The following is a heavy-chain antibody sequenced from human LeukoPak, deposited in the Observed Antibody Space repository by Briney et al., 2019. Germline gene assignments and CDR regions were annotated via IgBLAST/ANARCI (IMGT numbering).Heavy chain of an antibody. Sequence: ASVKVSCKASGYTFTSYDINWVRQAIGQGLEWMGWMNPNSGNTGYAQKFQGRVTMTRNTSISIAYMELSSLRSDDTAVYYCARATGKDILTGRKLDNWGQGTLVTVSP. CDR3: ARATGKDILTGRKLDN. J-gene: IGHJ4*02. V-gene: IGHV1-8*01. CDR2: MNPNSGNT. CDR1: GYTFTSYD. D-gene: IGHD3-9*01.